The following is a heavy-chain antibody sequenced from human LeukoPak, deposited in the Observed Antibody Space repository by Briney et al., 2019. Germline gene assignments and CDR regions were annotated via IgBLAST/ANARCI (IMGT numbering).Heavy chain of an antibody. J-gene: IGHJ4*02. CDR3: ARGFRRITMVRGVQYYFDY. V-gene: IGHV4-59*01. Sequence: SETLSLTCAVYGGSFSSYYWSWIRQPPGKGLEWIGYIYYSGSTNYNPSLKSRVTISVDTSKNQFSLKLSSVTAADTAVYYCARGFRRITMVRGVQYYFDYWGQGTLVTVSS. D-gene: IGHD3-10*01. CDR1: GGSFSSYY. CDR2: IYYSGST.